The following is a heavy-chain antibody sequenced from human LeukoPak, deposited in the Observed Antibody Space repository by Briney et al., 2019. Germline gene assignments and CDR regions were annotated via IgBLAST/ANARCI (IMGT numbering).Heavy chain of an antibody. CDR1: GYTLHPYD. D-gene: IGHD2-2*01. Sequence: ATVNVSHKASGYTLHPYDIHWVRQAAAQGLEWMGWVNPNSGNSGYEQKFQGRVTITMNTSITTTYLGLDMLTSEATAVYDYACAYCSSKNCKRWFDPWGQGTLVTVSA. V-gene: IGHV1-8*03. J-gene: IGHJ5*02. CDR2: VNPNSGNS. CDR3: ACAYCSSKNCKRWFDP.